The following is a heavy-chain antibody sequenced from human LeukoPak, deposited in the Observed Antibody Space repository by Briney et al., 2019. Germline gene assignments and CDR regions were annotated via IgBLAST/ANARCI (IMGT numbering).Heavy chain of an antibody. CDR3: AKDTVTAITSPEYFQH. Sequence: GGSLRLSCAASGFTFSNYIMTWVRQAPGKGLEWVSAISGSGMTTYYADSVKGRFIISRDNSKNTVYLQMNSLRVEDTALYYCAKDTVTAITSPEYFQHWGQGTLVTVSS. CDR2: ISGSGMTT. D-gene: IGHD2-21*02. J-gene: IGHJ1*01. V-gene: IGHV3-23*01. CDR1: GFTFSNYI.